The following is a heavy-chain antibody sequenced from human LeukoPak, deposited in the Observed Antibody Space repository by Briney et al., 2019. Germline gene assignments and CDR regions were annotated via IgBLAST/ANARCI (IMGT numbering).Heavy chain of an antibody. D-gene: IGHD3-10*01. Sequence: PGGSLRLSCAASGFSFSTYSMNWVRQAPGKGLEWVSVIYSGGSTYYADSVKGRFTISRDNSKNTLYLQMNSLRAEDTAVYYCARMKSRDLDFDYWGQGTLVTVSS. J-gene: IGHJ4*02. CDR3: ARMKSRDLDFDY. CDR1: GFSFSTYS. V-gene: IGHV3-66*01. CDR2: IYSGGST.